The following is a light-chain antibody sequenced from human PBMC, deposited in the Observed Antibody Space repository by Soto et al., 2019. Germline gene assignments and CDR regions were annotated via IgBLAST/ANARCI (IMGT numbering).Light chain of an antibody. J-gene: IGKJ2*02. V-gene: IGKV3-20*01. CDR1: QSVSSSH. CDR3: QRYGSSPRT. CDR2: GAS. Sequence: EVVLTQSPGTLSLSPGERATLSCRASQSVSSSHLAWYQQKPGQAPRLLIYGASRRATGIPDRFSGSGSGTDFTLTISRLQPEDYAVYYCQRYGSSPRTFGQGTKLEI.